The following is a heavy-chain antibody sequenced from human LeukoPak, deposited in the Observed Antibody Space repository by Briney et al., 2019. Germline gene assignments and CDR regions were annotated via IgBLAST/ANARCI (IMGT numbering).Heavy chain of an antibody. CDR3: ARDQVGYYDSSGYPQTGWFDP. V-gene: IGHV4-34*01. CDR1: GGSFSGYY. Sequence: SETLSLTCAVYGGSFSGYYWSWIRQPPGKGLEWIGEINHSGSTNYNPSLKSRVTISVDTSKNQFSLKLSSVTAADTAVYYCARDQVGYYDSSGYPQTGWFDPWGQGTLVTVSS. J-gene: IGHJ5*02. D-gene: IGHD3-22*01. CDR2: INHSGST.